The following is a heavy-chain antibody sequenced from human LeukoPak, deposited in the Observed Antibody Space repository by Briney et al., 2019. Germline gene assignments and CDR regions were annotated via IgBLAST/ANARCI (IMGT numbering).Heavy chain of an antibody. CDR2: IWYDGSNK. J-gene: IGHJ4*02. CDR3: ARADLPGIAAAGTDY. Sequence: GGSLRLSCAASGFTFSSYGMHWVRQAPGKGLEWVAVIWYDGSNKYYADSVKGRFTISRDNSKNTLYLQMNSLRAEDTAVYYCARADLPGIAAAGTDYWGQGTLVTVSS. CDR1: GFTFSSYG. V-gene: IGHV3-33*01. D-gene: IGHD6-13*01.